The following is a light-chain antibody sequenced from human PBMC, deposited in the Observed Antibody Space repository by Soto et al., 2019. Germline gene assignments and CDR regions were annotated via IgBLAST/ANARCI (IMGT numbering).Light chain of an antibody. CDR1: QSFSSN. V-gene: IGKV3-15*01. Sequence: EIVMTQSPAALSVSPGERATLSCRASQSFSSNLAWYQQRPGQAPRLLIYGASTRATGIPARFSGSGSGTEFTLTISSLQSEDYAVYYCHQYNNWPPWTFGQGTKVDIX. J-gene: IGKJ1*01. CDR3: HQYNNWPPWT. CDR2: GAS.